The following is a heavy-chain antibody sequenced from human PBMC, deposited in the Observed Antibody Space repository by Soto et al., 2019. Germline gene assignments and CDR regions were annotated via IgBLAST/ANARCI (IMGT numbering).Heavy chain of an antibody. CDR1: GGSVSSSSYY. J-gene: IGHJ4*02. D-gene: IGHD3-10*01. CDR3: ARAGARSLLWLGRIRYFDY. Sequence: SETLSLTCTVSGGSVSSSSYYWGWIRQPPGKGLEWIGSIYYSGSTYYNPSLKSRVTISVDTSKNQFSLKLSSVTAADTAVYYCARAGARSLLWLGRIRYFDYWGQGTLVTVSS. V-gene: IGHV4-39*01. CDR2: IYYSGST.